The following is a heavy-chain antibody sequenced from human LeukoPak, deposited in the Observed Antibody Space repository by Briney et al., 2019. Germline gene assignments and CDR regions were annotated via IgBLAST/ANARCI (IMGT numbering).Heavy chain of an antibody. CDR2: IYPGDLRV. Sequence: PGESLKISLQGFGYGFTRYLIGLVRQVPGKGMEWVGVIYPGDLRVRYNPSFQGQVTISVEKSINTAYLQWVRLRASASAMYYCACRDLPRTWYFPWGQGTLVTVSS. CDR3: ACRDLPRTWYFP. V-gene: IGHV5-51*01. D-gene: IGHD6-13*01. J-gene: IGHJ5*02. CDR1: GYGFTRYL.